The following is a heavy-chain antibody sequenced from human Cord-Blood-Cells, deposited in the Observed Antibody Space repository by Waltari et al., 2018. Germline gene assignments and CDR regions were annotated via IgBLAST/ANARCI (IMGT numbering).Heavy chain of an antibody. CDR2: INPNSGGT. D-gene: IGHD5-12*01. CDR3: ASEGVATREGVFDY. CDR1: GYTFTGYY. J-gene: IGHJ4*02. V-gene: IGHV1-2*02. Sequence: QVQLVQSGAEVKKPGASVKVSCKASGYTFTGYYMHWVRQAPGQGLEWMGWINPNSGGTNYAQKVQGRVTMTRDTSISTAYMELGRLRSDDTAVYYCASEGVATREGVFDYWGQGTLVTVSS.